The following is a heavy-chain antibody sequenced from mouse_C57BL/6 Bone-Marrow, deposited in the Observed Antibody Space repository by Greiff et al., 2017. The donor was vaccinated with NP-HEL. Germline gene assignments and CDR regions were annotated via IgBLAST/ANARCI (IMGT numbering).Heavy chain of an antibody. Sequence: EVQVVESGGDLVKPGGSLKLSCAASGFTFSSYGMSWVRQTPDKRLEWVATISSGDSYTYYPDSVKGRFTISRDNAKNTLYLQMSSLKSEDTAMYYCARHGDVNYDYYAMDYWGQGTSVTVSS. D-gene: IGHD2-1*01. CDR2: ISSGDSYT. CDR3: ARHGDVNYDYYAMDY. V-gene: IGHV5-6*01. CDR1: GFTFSSYG. J-gene: IGHJ4*01.